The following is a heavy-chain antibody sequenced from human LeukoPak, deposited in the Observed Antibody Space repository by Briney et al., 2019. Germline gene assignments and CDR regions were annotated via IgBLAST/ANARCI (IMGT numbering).Heavy chain of an antibody. D-gene: IGHD4-17*01. J-gene: IGHJ5*02. CDR2: INHSGST. Sequence: SGTLSLTCAVSGGSFSGYYWSWLRQPPGKGLEGIGEINHSGSTNYNPSLKSRVTISLDTSKNQFSLMLSSATAADTAVYYCAGWVYGDYAGLRFDPWGQGTLVTVSS. V-gene: IGHV4-34*01. CDR3: AGWVYGDYAGLRFDP. CDR1: GGSFSGYY.